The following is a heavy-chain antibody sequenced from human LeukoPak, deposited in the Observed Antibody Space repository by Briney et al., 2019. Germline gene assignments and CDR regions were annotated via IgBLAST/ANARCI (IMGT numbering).Heavy chain of an antibody. V-gene: IGHV3-11*04. CDR1: GFTFSDYY. J-gene: IGHJ4*02. Sequence: GGSLRLSCAASGFTFSDYYMSWIRQAPGKGLEWVSYISSSGSTIYYADSVKGRFTTSRDNAKNSLYLQMNSLRAEDTAVYYCASSGYSSSWYYFDYWGQGTLVTVSS. CDR3: ASSGYSSSWYYFDY. D-gene: IGHD6-13*01. CDR2: ISSSGSTI.